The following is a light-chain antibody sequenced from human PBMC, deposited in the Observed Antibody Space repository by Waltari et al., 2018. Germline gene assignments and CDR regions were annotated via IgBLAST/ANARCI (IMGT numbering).Light chain of an antibody. J-gene: IGLJ2*01. Sequence: QSALTHPPPGPGSPGQSAPFPSTGTSSDVGAYTDASWYQQYPSKAPKLVVYEVSKRPAGGPDSFAGSKSGNAASLTVCGRQAEDEADYYCSSFAGSDTVEFGGET. CDR1: SSDVGAYTD. V-gene: IGLV2-8*01. CDR3: SSFAGSDTVE. CDR2: EVS.